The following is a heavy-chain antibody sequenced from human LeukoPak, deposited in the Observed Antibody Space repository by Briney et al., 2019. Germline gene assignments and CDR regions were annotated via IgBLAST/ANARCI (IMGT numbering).Heavy chain of an antibody. CDR1: GFTFSSYW. D-gene: IGHD6-13*01. Sequence: TGGSLRLSCAASGFTFSSYWMHWVRQAPGKGPVWVSRINSDGSSTSYADSVKGRFTISRDNSKNTLYLQMNSLRAEDTAVYYCAKDSGTGDYWGQGTLVTVSS. CDR3: AKDSGTGDY. V-gene: IGHV3-74*01. CDR2: INSDGSST. J-gene: IGHJ4*02.